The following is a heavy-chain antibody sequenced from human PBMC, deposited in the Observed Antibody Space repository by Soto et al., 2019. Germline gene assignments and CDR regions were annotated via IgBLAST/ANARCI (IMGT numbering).Heavy chain of an antibody. J-gene: IGHJ6*02. Sequence: ASVKVSCKASGYTFTGYYMHWVRQAPGQGLEWMGWINPNSGGTNYAQKFQGRVTMTRDTSISTAYMELSRLRSDDTAVYYCAREGGVYSSGWYYYYYYGMDAWGQGTTVTVSS. CDR3: AREGGVYSSGWYYYYYYGMDA. D-gene: IGHD6-19*01. CDR2: INPNSGGT. CDR1: GYTFTGYY. V-gene: IGHV1-2*02.